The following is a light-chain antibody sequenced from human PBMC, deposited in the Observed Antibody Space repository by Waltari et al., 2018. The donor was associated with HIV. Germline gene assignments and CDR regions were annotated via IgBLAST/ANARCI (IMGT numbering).Light chain of an antibody. V-gene: IGLV1-51*01. Sequence: QSLLTQPPSVSAAPGQKVTISCSGSTSNIGSNYVSWYEQFPGAAPKLLISDNNKRPSGIPDRFSGSKSGTSATLAIIGLQTGDEADYYCATWDSSLNAVVFGGGTKLTVL. CDR2: DNN. CDR3: ATWDSSLNAVV. J-gene: IGLJ3*02. CDR1: TSNIGSNY.